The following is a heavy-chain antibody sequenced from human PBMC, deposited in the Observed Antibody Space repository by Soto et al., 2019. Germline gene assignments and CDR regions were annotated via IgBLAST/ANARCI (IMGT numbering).Heavy chain of an antibody. Sequence: GGSLILSCAASGFTFSSFGMHWVRQAPGKGLEWVAVISNDGSNKYYADSVKGRFTISRDNSKNTLYLQMNSLRDDDTAVYYWARKEGVTHGDFGYWGQGTLVTV. CDR1: GFTFSSFG. CDR2: ISNDGSNK. CDR3: ARKEGVTHGDFGY. D-gene: IGHD4-17*01. V-gene: IGHV3-30*03. J-gene: IGHJ4*02.